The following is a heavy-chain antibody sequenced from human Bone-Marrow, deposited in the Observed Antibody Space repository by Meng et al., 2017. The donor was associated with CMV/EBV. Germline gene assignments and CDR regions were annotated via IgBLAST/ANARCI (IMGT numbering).Heavy chain of an antibody. V-gene: IGHV1-69*05. CDR2: FIPMFGTA. D-gene: IGHD3-10*01. CDR1: GYTFTSYG. CDR3: ARSMVRGVILLMDG. Sequence: SVKVSCKASGYTFTSYGISWVRQAPGQGLEWMGGFIPMFGTAKYAQKFQGRLTITTDESSSTAYMEVGNLRSEDTAVYYCARSMVRGVILLMDGWGQGTTVTVSS. J-gene: IGHJ6*02.